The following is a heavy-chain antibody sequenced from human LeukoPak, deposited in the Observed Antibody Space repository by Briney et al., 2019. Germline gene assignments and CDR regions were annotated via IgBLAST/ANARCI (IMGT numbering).Heavy chain of an antibody. CDR1: GGSISSYY. V-gene: IGHV4-59*01. Sequence: SETLSLTCTVSGGSISSYYWSWIRQPPGKGLEWSGYIYYSGSTNYNPSLKSRVTISVDTSKNQFSLKLSSVTAADTAVYYCARHVSVYHDFWSGHLREFDPWGQGTLVTVSS. D-gene: IGHD3-3*01. J-gene: IGHJ5*02. CDR3: ARHVSVYHDFWSGHLREFDP. CDR2: IYYSGST.